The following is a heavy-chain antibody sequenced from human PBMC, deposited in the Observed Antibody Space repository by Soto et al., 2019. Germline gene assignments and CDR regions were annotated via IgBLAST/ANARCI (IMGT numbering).Heavy chain of an antibody. D-gene: IGHD3-22*01. J-gene: IGHJ6*02. Sequence: GESLKISCKGSGYSFTIYCIGWVLQMPWKGLERMGIIYPGDSDTRYSPSFQGQVTISADKSISTAYLQWSSLKASDTAMYYCARHGPRVYYDNSDYYYYGMDVWGQGTTVTVSS. V-gene: IGHV5-51*01. CDR3: ARHGPRVYYDNSDYYYYGMDV. CDR2: IYPGDSDT. CDR1: GYSFTIYC.